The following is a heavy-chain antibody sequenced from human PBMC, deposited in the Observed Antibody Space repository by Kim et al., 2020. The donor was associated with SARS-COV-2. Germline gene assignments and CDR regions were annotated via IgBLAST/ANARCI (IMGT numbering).Heavy chain of an antibody. D-gene: IGHD2-15*01. CDR2: IVSGDDIT. CDR1: GFTFSSSS. Sequence: GGSLRLSCAASGFTFSSSSMAWVRQAPGKGLEWVSSIVSGDDITYFADSVKGRFTISRDNSESTLYLQMDSLRAGDTALYYCAKDRRGPLAATWYFDYWGQGTLVTVSS. V-gene: IGHV3-23*01. CDR3: AKDRRGPLAATWYFDY. J-gene: IGHJ4*02.